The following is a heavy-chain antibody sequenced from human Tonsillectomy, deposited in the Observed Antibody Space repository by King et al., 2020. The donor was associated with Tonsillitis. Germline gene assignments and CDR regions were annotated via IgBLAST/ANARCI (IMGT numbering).Heavy chain of an antibody. CDR2: IDPNGGGT. CDR1: GYTFTANH. D-gene: IGHD6-13*01. CDR3: ARELAINAFDV. V-gene: IGHV1-2*02. J-gene: IGHJ3*01. Sequence: VQLVESGAEVKKPGASAKVSCKASGYTFTANHIHWVRQAPGQGLEWMGWIDPNGGGTNYAQNFQGRVTLTRDTSISTVYMELSSLRSDDTAVYYCARELAINAFDVWGQGTMVTVSS.